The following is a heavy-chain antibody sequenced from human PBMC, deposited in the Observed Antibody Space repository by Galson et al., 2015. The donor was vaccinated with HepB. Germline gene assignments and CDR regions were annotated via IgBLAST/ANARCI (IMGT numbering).Heavy chain of an antibody. Sequence: SLRLSCAASGLTFSSYTMNWVRQTPGKGLQWVSYISTNGATIHYADSVKGRFTIARDDAKNTMWLQMNSLRAEDAGLYFCAKGYGLFDSGGQGILVTLSS. J-gene: IGHJ5*01. CDR1: GLTFSSYT. V-gene: IGHV3-48*04. D-gene: IGHD5-18*01. CDR3: AKGYGLFDS. CDR2: ISTNGATI.